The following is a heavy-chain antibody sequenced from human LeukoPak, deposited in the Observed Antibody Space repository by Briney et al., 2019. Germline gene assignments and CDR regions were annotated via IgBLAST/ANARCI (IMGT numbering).Heavy chain of an antibody. CDR1: GFTFSDYS. D-gene: IGHD6-19*01. J-gene: IGHJ4*02. CDR3: ARGAYSSGWAYFNH. CDR2: ISFSVNTK. V-gene: IGHV3-48*04. Sequence: GGSLRLSCAASGFTFSDYSMNWVRQAPGEGLEWVSYISFSVNTKYYGDSVKGRFTISRDNPKNSLYLHMDSLRAEDTAVYYCARGAYSSGWAYFNHWGQGTMVTVSS.